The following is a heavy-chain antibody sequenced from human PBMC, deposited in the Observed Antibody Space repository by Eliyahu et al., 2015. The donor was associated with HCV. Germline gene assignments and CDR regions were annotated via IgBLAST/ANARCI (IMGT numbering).Heavy chain of an antibody. CDR1: GYSFTSYW. V-gene: IGHV5-51*01. J-gene: IGHJ6*03. CDR2: XYPGDSXT. D-gene: IGHD1-26*01. CDR3: ARAGPDYYPFYYSYMDV. Sequence: EVQLVQSGAEVKXPGESLKISCKGSGYSFTSYWIGWVRQMPGKGLEXXGXXYPGDSXTRYSPSFQGQVTISADKSISTAYLQWSSLKASDTAIYYCARAGPDYYPFYYSYMDVWGKGTTVTVSS.